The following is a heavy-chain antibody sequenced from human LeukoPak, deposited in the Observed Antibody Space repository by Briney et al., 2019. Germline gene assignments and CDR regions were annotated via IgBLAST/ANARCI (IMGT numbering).Heavy chain of an antibody. CDR3: ARGGNDILTGYPLDY. CDR1: GGSISSSSYY. D-gene: IGHD3-9*01. J-gene: IGHJ4*02. V-gene: IGHV4-39*07. CDR2: IYYSGST. Sequence: SETLSLTCTVSGGSISSSSYYWGWIRQPPGKGLEWIGNIYYSGSTYYNPSLKSRVTISVDTSKNQFSLKLSSVTAADTAVYYCARGGNDILTGYPLDYWGQGTLVTVSS.